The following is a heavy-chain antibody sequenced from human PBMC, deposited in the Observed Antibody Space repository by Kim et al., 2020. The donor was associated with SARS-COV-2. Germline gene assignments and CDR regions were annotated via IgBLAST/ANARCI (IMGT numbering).Heavy chain of an antibody. D-gene: IGHD2-15*01. Sequence: GGSLRLSCAASGFTFRSYAMHWVRQAPGKGLEWVAVISYDGYIQYYKDSVKGRFTISRDNSNNTLYLQMNSLRTEDTAVYSCARGGAGYCGGGRCEYPMGDSWGQGTLVIVSS. CDR1: GFTFRSYA. J-gene: IGHJ4*02. CDR2: ISYDGYIQ. CDR3: ARGGAGYCGGGRCEYPMGDS. V-gene: IGHV3-30*04.